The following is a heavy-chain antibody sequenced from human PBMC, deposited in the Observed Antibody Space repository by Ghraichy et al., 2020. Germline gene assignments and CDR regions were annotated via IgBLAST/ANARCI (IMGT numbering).Heavy chain of an antibody. CDR1: GGSFSGHY. D-gene: IGHD6-19*01. J-gene: IGHJ4*02. V-gene: IGHV4-34*01. CDR2: IYHSGST. Sequence: SEPLSLTCAVYGGSFSGHYWSWIRQPPGKGLEWIGEIYHSGSTNYDPSLKIRVTILVDTSNNQFSLKLSSVTTADTAMYYCARGVRPRSGGWKYYFDYWGQGTLFTVSS. CDR3: ARGVRPRSGGWKYYFDY.